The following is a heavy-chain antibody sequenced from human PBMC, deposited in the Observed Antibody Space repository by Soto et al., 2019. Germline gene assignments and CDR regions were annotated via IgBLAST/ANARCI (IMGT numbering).Heavy chain of an antibody. CDR3: ARDLPSSYYDILTGYYKYVWGSYRFDY. D-gene: IGHD3-9*01. CDR2: ISAYNGNT. CDR1: GYTFTSYG. Sequence: QVPLVQSGAEVKKPGASVKVSCKASGYTFTSYGISWVRQAPGQGLEWMGWISAYNGNTNYAQKLQGRVTMTTDTSTSTAYMELRSLRSDDTAVYYCARDLPSSYYDILTGYYKYVWGSYRFDYWGQGTLVTVSS. V-gene: IGHV1-18*04. J-gene: IGHJ4*02.